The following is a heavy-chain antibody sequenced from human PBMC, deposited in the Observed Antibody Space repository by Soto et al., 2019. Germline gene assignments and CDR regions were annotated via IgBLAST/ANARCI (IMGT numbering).Heavy chain of an antibody. Sequence: QVQLEQSGAEVKKPGSSVKLSCKASGGTFRNSAISWVRQAPGQGLEWMGGIMPIFRTPDYAQKFQGRVTITADESTNTAYMELSGLRSDDTAVYHCARDNDRPQLGGNYYYILDVWGHGTTVTVSS. CDR1: GGTFRNSA. V-gene: IGHV1-69*12. D-gene: IGHD1-1*01. J-gene: IGHJ6*02. CDR3: ARDNDRPQLGGNYYYILDV. CDR2: IMPIFRTP.